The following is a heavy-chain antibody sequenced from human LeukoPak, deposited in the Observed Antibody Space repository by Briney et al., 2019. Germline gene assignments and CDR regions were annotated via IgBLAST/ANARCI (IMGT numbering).Heavy chain of an antibody. V-gene: IGHV3-7*01. J-gene: IGHJ6*03. D-gene: IGHD4-17*01. Sequence: GGSLRLSCAAPGFTFSSYWMSWVRQAPGKGLEWVANIKQDGSEKYYVDSVKGRFTISRDSAKNSLYLQMNSLRAEDTAVYYCARQARLHYYYYMDVWGKGTTVTISS. CDR3: ARQARLHYYYYMDV. CDR1: GFTFSSYW. CDR2: IKQDGSEK.